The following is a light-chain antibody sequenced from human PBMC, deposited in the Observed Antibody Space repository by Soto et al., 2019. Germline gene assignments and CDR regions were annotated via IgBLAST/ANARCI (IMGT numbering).Light chain of an antibody. V-gene: IGKV4-1*01. CDR2: WAS. CDR3: QQYYSSPWT. Sequence: DIVMTQSPDSLAVSLGERATINCRSSQSVLYSSDNNNYLVWYQQKPGQPPKLLIYWASTRESGVPDRFSGSGSGTDFTLTISSLQAEDVAVYYCQQYYSSPWTFGQGTKLELK. J-gene: IGKJ1*01. CDR1: QSVLYSSDNNNY.